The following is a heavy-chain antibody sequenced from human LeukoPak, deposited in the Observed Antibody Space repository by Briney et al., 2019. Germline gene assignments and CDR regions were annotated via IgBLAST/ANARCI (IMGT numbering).Heavy chain of an antibody. J-gene: IGHJ4*02. CDR1: GFTFGDYA. CDR3: TRGYDILTGYFFDY. D-gene: IGHD3-9*01. Sequence: GGSLRLSCTASGFTFGDYAMSWVRQAPGKGLEWVGFIRSKAYGGTTEYAASAKGRFTISRDDSKSIAYLQMNSLKTEDTAVYYCTRGYDILTGYFFDYWGQGTLVTVSS. V-gene: IGHV3-49*04. CDR2: IRSKAYGGTT.